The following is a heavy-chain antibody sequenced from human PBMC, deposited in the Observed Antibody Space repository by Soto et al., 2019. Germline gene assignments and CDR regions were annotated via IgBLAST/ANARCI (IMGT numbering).Heavy chain of an antibody. CDR2: IIPIFGTA. J-gene: IGHJ6*02. D-gene: IGHD5-12*01. CDR3: AREERVATGYPGYYYCDGMDG. CDR1: GGTFSSYA. V-gene: IGHV1-69*12. Sequence: QVQLVQSGAEVKKPGSSVKVSCKASGGTFSSYALSWVRPAPGPGLEWMGGIIPIFGTANYAQKFQGGVTITADESTRTAYMERSSLRSEDTAVYYCAREERVATGYPGYYYCDGMDGWGQGTTVTVSS.